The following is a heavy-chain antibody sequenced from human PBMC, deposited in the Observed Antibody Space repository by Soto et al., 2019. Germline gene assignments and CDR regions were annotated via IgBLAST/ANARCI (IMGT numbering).Heavy chain of an antibody. CDR1: GGSISSYY. D-gene: IGHD6-13*01. V-gene: IGHV4-59*01. Sequence: SETLSLTCTVSGGSISSYYWSWIRQPPGKGLEWIGYIYYSGSTNYNPSLKSRVTISVDTSKNQFSLKLSSVTAADTAVYYCARVIAAAHHYYYYMDVWGKGTTVTVSS. J-gene: IGHJ6*03. CDR3: ARVIAAAHHYYYYMDV. CDR2: IYYSGST.